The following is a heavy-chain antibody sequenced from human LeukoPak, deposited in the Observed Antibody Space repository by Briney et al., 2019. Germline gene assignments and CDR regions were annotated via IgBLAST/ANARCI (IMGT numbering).Heavy chain of an antibody. D-gene: IGHD5-24*01. Sequence: QPGGSLRLSCAASGFTFSSYAMSWVRQAPGKGLEWVSAISGSGGSTYYADSVKGRFTISRDNAKNSLYLQMNSLRAEDTAVYYCARVEEMATSGDRTYYFDYWGQGTLVTVSS. J-gene: IGHJ4*02. CDR3: ARVEEMATSGDRTYYFDY. V-gene: IGHV3-23*01. CDR1: GFTFSSYA. CDR2: ISGSGGST.